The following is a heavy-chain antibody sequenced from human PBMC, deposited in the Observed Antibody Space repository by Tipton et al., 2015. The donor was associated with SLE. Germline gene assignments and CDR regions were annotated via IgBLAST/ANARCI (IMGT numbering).Heavy chain of an antibody. Sequence: PGLVKPSETLSLTCTVSGGSISSYYWSWIRQPPGKGLEWIGNIYYSGSTNYNPSLKSRVTISVDTSENQFSLKLSSVAAADTAVYYCATTVTTTPSYGAFDIWGQGTMVTVSS. CDR2: IYYSGST. CDR3: ATTVTTTPSYGAFDI. CDR1: GGSISSYY. J-gene: IGHJ3*02. D-gene: IGHD4-17*01. V-gene: IGHV4-59*01.